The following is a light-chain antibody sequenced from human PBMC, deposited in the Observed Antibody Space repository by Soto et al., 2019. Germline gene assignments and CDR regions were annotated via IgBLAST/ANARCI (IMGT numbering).Light chain of an antibody. J-gene: IGKJ1*01. Sequence: DIQMTQSPSSLSASVGDRVTITCRASENIASYLNWYQQKPGKAPTLLVYAASSLESGAPPRFSGTVSGTDFTLTITSLQPDDLATYFCQQSYSTPWTFGQGTKVE. CDR2: AAS. V-gene: IGKV1-39*01. CDR3: QQSYSTPWT. CDR1: ENIASY.